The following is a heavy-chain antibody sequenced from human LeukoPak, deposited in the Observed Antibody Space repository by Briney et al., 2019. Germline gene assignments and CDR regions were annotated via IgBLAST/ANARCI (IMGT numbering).Heavy chain of an antibody. CDR1: GGSVSSGSYY. CDR3: ARDRGPMDY. Sequence: SETLSLTCTVSGGSVSSGSYYWSWIRQPPGKGLEWMGYIYYSGSTNYNPSLKSRVTISVDTSKNQFSLKLSSVTAADTAVYYCARDRGPMDYWGQGTLVTVSS. J-gene: IGHJ4*02. CDR2: IYYSGST. D-gene: IGHD3-10*01. V-gene: IGHV4-61*01.